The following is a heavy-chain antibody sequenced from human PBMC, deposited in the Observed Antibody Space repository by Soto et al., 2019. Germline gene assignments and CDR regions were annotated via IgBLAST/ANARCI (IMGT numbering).Heavy chain of an antibody. CDR1: GFTFSSYG. CDR2: IWYDGSNK. V-gene: IGHV3-33*01. D-gene: IGHD4-17*01. CDR3: ARAGGDYVLDYYYYGMDV. J-gene: IGHJ6*02. Sequence: GGSLRLSCAASGFTFSSYGMHWVRQAPGKGLEWVAVIWYDGSNKYYADSVKGRFTISRDNSKNTLYLQMNSLRAEDTAVYYCARAGGDYVLDYYYYGMDVWGQGTTVTVSS.